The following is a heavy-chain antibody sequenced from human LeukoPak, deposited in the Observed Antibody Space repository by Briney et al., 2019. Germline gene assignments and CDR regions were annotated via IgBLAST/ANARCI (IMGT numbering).Heavy chain of an antibody. J-gene: IGHJ4*02. CDR3: AGGNDYGNNPLGF. V-gene: IGHV4-30-4*01. D-gene: IGHD2/OR15-2a*01. Sequence: SETLSLTCTVSGGSINSGDYLWTWIRQPPGKGLEWIGYIYYSGNTYYNPSLKSRVTISVDTSKNHFSLKLSSVTAADTAVYYCAGGNDYGNNPLGFWGQGTLVTVSS. CDR2: IYYSGNT. CDR1: GGSINSGDYL.